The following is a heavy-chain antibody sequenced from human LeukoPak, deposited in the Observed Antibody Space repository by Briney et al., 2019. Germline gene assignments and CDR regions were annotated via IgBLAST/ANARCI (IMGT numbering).Heavy chain of an antibody. CDR3: ARDSPGYLAYDS. Sequence: PGGSLRLSCAASGFTFSTYWMTWVRQAPGKGPEWVANIKADGSATYYVDSVKGRFTISRDNAKKSLYLQMNSLRAEDTAVNYCARDSPGYLAYDSWGQGTLVTVSS. CDR2: IKADGSAT. V-gene: IGHV3-7*04. CDR1: GFTFSTYW. D-gene: IGHD1-1*01. J-gene: IGHJ4*02.